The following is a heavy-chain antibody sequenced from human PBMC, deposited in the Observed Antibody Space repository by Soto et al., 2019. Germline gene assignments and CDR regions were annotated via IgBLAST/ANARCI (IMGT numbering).Heavy chain of an antibody. V-gene: IGHV4-39*01. D-gene: IGHD5-18*01. Sequence: SETLSLTCTVSGGSISSSSYYWGWIRQPPGKGLEWIGSIYYSGSTYYNPSLKSRVTISVDTSKTQFSLKLSSVTAADTAVYYCARRYGYYFDYWGQGTLVTVSS. CDR3: ARRYGYYFDY. CDR1: GGSISSSSYY. J-gene: IGHJ4*02. CDR2: IYYSGST.